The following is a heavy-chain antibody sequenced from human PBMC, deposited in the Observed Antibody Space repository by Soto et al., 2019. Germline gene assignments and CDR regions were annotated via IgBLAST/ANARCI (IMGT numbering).Heavy chain of an antibody. CDR1: GGSFSGYY. Sequence: QVQLQQWGAGLLKPSETLSLTCAVYGGSFSGYYWSWIRQPPGKGLEWIGEINHSGSTNYNPSLKNRITXXIDTSKNQFSLNLSSVTAADTAVYYCARGGRWKGYWGQGTLVTVSS. CDR2: INHSGST. CDR3: ARGGRWKGY. J-gene: IGHJ4*02. D-gene: IGHD4-17*01. V-gene: IGHV4-34*01.